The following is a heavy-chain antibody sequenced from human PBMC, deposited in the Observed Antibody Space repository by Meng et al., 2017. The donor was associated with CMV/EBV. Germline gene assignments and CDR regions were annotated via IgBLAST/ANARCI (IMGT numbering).Heavy chain of an antibody. D-gene: IGHD3-3*01. V-gene: IGHV3-30*02. CDR2: IRDDGSNK. CDR3: AKREGQGAYDFWSGYSKLYYYYGMDD. CDR1: GFTFSSHG. Sequence: GESLKIPCAASGFTFSSHGMHWVRQAPGKGLEWVAFIRDDGSNKYYADSEKGRFTIPRDNSKNMLYLQMNSLRAEDTAVYYCAKREGQGAYDFWSGYSKLYYYYGMDDWGQGTTVTVSS. J-gene: IGHJ6*02.